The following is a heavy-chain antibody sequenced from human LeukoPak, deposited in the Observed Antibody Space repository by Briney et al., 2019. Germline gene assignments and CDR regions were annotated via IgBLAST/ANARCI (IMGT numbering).Heavy chain of an antibody. CDR3: ARGTFGWYFDL. J-gene: IGHJ2*01. D-gene: IGHD3-10*01. CDR1: GGSISSYY. V-gene: IGHV4-59*01. CDR2: IYYSGST. Sequence: SETLSLTCTVSGGSISSYYWSWIRQPPGKGLEWIGYIYYSGSTNYSPSLRSRVAISVDTSKNQFSLKPSSVTAADTAVYYCARGTFGWYFDLWGRGTLVTVSS.